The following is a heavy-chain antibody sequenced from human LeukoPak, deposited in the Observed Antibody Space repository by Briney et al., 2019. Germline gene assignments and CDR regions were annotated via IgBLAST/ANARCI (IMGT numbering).Heavy chain of an antibody. V-gene: IGHV1-18*04. J-gene: IGHJ5*02. CDR1: GYTFTGYY. CDR2: ISAYNGNT. Sequence: ASVKVSCKASGYTFTGYYMHWVRQAPGQGLEWMGWISAYNGNTNYAQKLQGRVTMTTDTSTSTAYMELRSLRSDDTAVYYCARDQWGSSPNWFDPWGQGTLVTVSS. CDR3: ARDQWGSSPNWFDP. D-gene: IGHD6-13*01.